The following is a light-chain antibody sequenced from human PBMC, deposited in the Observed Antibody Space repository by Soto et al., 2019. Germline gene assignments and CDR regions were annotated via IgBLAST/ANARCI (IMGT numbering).Light chain of an antibody. CDR3: AAWDDSMTGPV. J-gene: IGLJ1*01. CDR1: SSDIGSNS. V-gene: IGLV1-44*01. CDR2: NNN. Sequence: QSVLTQPPSAXATPGQPGIISCSGSSSDIGSNSVNWYQHLPGTAPKLLIYNNNQLPSGVPDRFSGSKSGTLSSLAISGLKSEDEADYYCAAWDDSMTGPVFGTGTKVTVL.